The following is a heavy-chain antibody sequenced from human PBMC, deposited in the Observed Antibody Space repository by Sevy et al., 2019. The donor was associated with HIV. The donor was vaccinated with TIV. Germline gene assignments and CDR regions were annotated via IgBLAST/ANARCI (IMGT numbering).Heavy chain of an antibody. CDR2: ISGGGGST. V-gene: IGHV3-23*01. J-gene: IGHJ4*02. Sequence: GGSLRLSCAAPGFTFSSYAMSWVRQAPGKGLEWVSAISGGGGSTYYADTVKGRFTISRDNSKNTPYLQMNGLRAEDAAVYYCAKDRGATITTYYFDYWGQGALVTVSS. CDR1: GFTFSSYA. D-gene: IGHD5-12*01. CDR3: AKDRGATITTYYFDY.